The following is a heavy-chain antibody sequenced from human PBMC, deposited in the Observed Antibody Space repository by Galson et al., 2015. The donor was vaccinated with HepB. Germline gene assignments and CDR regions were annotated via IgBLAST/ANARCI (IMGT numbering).Heavy chain of an antibody. CDR1: GGSISSSSYY. CDR3: ARNSYYYDSSGQRNAFDI. D-gene: IGHD3-22*01. Sequence: SETLSLTCTVSGGSISSSSYYWGWIRQPPGKGLEWIGSIYYSGSTYYNPSLKSRVTISVDTSKNQFSLKLSSVTASDTAVYYCARNSYYYDSSGQRNAFDIWGQGTMVTVSS. CDR2: IYYSGST. V-gene: IGHV4-39*01. J-gene: IGHJ3*02.